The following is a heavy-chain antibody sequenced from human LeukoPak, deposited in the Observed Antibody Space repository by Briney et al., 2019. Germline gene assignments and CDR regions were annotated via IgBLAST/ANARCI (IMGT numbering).Heavy chain of an antibody. J-gene: IGHJ4*02. V-gene: IGHV3-7*04. CDR1: GFTLSSYW. CDR2: IKQDGSEV. D-gene: IGHD4-23*01. CDR3: ARADYGGNLFFDY. Sequence: PGGSLRLSSAASGFTLSSYWMSWVRQAPGKGLEWVANIKQDGSEVNYVVSVKGRFTISRDNAKNSMLLQMNSLRAEDTAVYYCARADYGGNLFFDYWGQGALVTVSS.